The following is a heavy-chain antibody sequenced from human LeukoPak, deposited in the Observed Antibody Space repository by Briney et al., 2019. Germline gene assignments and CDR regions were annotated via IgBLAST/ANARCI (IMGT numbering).Heavy chain of an antibody. CDR2: VFYSGYT. Sequence: SETLSLTYTVSGGSIRSDSYYWGWIRQPPGKGLEWIGSVFYSGYTFYNPSLKSRVTISIDTSKNQFSLNLTSVTAADTAVYYCARQTGGYCTGTTCYTYDYWGQGTLVTVSS. J-gene: IGHJ4*02. D-gene: IGHD2-2*02. CDR1: GGSIRSDSYY. V-gene: IGHV4-39*01. CDR3: ARQTGGYCTGTTCYTYDY.